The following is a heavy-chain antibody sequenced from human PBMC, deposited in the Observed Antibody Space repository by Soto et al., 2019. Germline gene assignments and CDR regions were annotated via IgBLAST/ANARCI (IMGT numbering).Heavy chain of an antibody. V-gene: IGHV4-59*01. CDR1: GGSMSGYY. CDR2: VYYTGST. J-gene: IGHJ4*02. Sequence: SETLSLTCRVSGGSMSGYYWSWIRQAPGKGLEWIGYVYYTGSTNYNPSLQSRVTISVDTSNKQFSLSLRLVAAADTAVYFCARSIAVPSSHIDHWGQGIRVTVSS. CDR3: ARSIAVPSSHIDH. D-gene: IGHD6-6*01.